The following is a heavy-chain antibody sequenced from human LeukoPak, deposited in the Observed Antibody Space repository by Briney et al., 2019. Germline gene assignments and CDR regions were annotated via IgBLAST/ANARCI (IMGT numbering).Heavy chain of an antibody. CDR2: VKQDGSET. D-gene: IGHD5-18*01. Sequence: GGSLRLSCAASGFTFRNCWMNWVRQAPGRGLEWVANVKQDGSETHYVDSVIGRFTISRDNAKNLLYLEMNSLRGGDTAVYYCASDPYSTIWPQYFQHWGQGALVTVSS. CDR1: GFTFRNCW. J-gene: IGHJ1*01. CDR3: ASDPYSTIWPQYFQH. V-gene: IGHV3-7*04.